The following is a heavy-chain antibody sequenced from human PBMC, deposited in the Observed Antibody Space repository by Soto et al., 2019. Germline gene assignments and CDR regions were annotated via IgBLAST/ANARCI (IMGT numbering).Heavy chain of an antibody. J-gene: IGHJ3*02. Sequence: PSESVKLSCKSSGYIFSFYWIGWVRQMPGKGLEWMAIMYPDDSDIRYSPSFEAHVTISADKSTSTAFLQWSSLKASDTTMYYCATAYVYDFENSNYYRDAFDIWGQGTLVTVSS. CDR2: MYPDDSDI. CDR3: ATAYVYDFENSNYYRDAFDI. CDR1: GYIFSFYW. V-gene: IGHV5-51*01. D-gene: IGHD3-22*01.